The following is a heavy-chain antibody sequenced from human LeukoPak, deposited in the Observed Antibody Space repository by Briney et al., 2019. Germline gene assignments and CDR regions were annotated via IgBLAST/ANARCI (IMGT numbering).Heavy chain of an antibody. V-gene: IGHV1-2*02. CDR1: GYTFTGYY. J-gene: IGHJ4*02. Sequence: ASVKVSCTASGYTFTGYYMHWVRQAPGQGLEWMGWINPNSGGTNYAQKFQGRVTMTRDTSISTAYMELSRQRSDDTAVYYCARDPSIAARFASIHALWYFDYWGQGTLVTVSS. D-gene: IGHD6-6*01. CDR2: INPNSGGT. CDR3: ARDPSIAARFASIHALWYFDY.